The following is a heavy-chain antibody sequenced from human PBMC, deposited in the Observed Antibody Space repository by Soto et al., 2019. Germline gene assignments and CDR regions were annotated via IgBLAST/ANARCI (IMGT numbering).Heavy chain of an antibody. D-gene: IGHD1-1*01. CDR3: ARDDRFGGAGTGVDY. CDR1: GYTFTSYA. Sequence: QVQLVQSGAEVKKPGASVKVSCKASGYTFTSYAMHWVRQAPGQRLEWMGWINAGNGNTKYSQKFQGRVTITRDTSASTAYMELSSLRSEDTAVYYCARDDRFGGAGTGVDYWGQGTLVTVSS. J-gene: IGHJ4*02. V-gene: IGHV1-3*01. CDR2: INAGNGNT.